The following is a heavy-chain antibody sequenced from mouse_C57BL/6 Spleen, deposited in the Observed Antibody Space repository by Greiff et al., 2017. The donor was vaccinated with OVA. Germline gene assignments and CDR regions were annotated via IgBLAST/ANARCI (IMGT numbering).Heavy chain of an antibody. CDR2: IDPANGNT. Sequence: DVQLQESVAELVRPGASVKLSCTASGFNIKNTYMHWVKQRPEQGLEWIGRIDPANGNTKYAPKFQGKATITADTSSNTAYLQLSSLTSEDTAIYYCARFPIYYGRGGYAMDYWGQGTSVTVSS. CDR1: GFNIKNTY. CDR3: ARFPIYYGRGGYAMDY. V-gene: IGHV14-3*01. D-gene: IGHD1-1*01. J-gene: IGHJ4*01.